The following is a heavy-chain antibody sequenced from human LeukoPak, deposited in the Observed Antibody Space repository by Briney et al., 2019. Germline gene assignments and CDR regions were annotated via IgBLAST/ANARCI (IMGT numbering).Heavy chain of an antibody. CDR3: ARDSEWLPDY. J-gene: IGHJ4*02. CDR1: GLIFSSYE. D-gene: IGHD5-12*01. Sequence: GGSLRLSCAASGLIFSSYEMNWVRQAPGKGLEWVSYISSSGRTKYYADSVKGRFTISRDNAKNSLYLQMNSLRVEDTAVYYCARDSEWLPDYWGQGTLVIVSS. CDR2: ISSSGRTK. V-gene: IGHV3-48*03.